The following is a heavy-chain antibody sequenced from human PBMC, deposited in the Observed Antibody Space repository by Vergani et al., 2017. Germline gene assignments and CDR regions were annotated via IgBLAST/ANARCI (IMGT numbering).Heavy chain of an antibody. D-gene: IGHD2-21*02. Sequence: EVQLVESGGGLVQPGGSLRLSCAASGFTFSSYDMHWVRQATGKGLEWVSAIGTAGDTYYPGSVKGRFTISRDNSKNTLYLQMNSLRAEDTAVYYCAKDTQGPTLGYCGGDCYSEGYFDLWGRGTLVTVSS. CDR1: GFTFSSYD. V-gene: IGHV3-13*04. CDR3: AKDTQGPTLGYCGGDCYSEGYFDL. CDR2: IGTAGDT. J-gene: IGHJ2*01.